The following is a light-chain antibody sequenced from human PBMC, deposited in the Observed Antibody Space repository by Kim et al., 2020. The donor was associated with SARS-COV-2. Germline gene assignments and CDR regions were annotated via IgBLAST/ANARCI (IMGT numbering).Light chain of an antibody. V-gene: IGLV2-23*01. CDR2: DDT. Sequence: QSVLTQHASVSGSPGQSITISCTGNSSDVGSYNLVSWFQQHPGSTPTLIIYDDTKRPSGISDRFSGSKSGNTASLTVSGLQAEDEADYYCCSYARGDVLIFGGGTKLTVL. J-gene: IGLJ2*01. CDR1: SSDVGSYNL. CDR3: CSYARGDVLI.